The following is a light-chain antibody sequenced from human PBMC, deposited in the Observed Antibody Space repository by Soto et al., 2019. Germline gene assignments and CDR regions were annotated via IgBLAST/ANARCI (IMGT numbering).Light chain of an antibody. Sequence: EIVLTQSPGTLSLSPGERATLSCRASQSINSRYLAWYQQKPGQAPRLLIYGASSRATGIPDSFSGSGSGTDFTLTISRLEPEDFAVYYCQQFGSSPGFTFGPGTIVDIK. J-gene: IGKJ3*01. CDR2: GAS. CDR3: QQFGSSPGFT. V-gene: IGKV3-20*01. CDR1: QSINSRY.